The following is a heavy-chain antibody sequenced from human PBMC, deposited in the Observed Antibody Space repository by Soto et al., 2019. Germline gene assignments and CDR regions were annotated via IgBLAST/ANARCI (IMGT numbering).Heavy chain of an antibody. D-gene: IGHD3-3*01. CDR1: GFTFSNYW. CDR3: ARDRYYDFWSGYAYYYYGMDV. Sequence: GGSLRLSCATSGFTFSNYWMSWVRQAPGKGLEWVASISSSGSYIYYVDSVKGRFTSSRDNAKNSLYLQMNSLRAEDTAVYYCARDRYYDFWSGYAYYYYGMDVWGQGTTVTVSS. V-gene: IGHV3-21*01. CDR2: ISSSGSYI. J-gene: IGHJ6*02.